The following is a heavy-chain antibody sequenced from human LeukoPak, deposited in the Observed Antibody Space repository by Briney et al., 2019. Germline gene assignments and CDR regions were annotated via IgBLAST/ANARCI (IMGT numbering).Heavy chain of an antibody. V-gene: IGHV3-30*18. CDR3: AKDQRIAAAGNGPDY. D-gene: IGHD6-13*01. J-gene: IGHJ4*02. CDR2: ISYDGSNK. Sequence: HAGGSLRLSCAASGFTFSSYGMHWVRQAPGKGLEWVAVISYDGSNKYYADSVKGRFTISRDNSKNTLYLQMNSLRAEDTAVYYCAKDQRIAAAGNGPDYWGQGTLVTVSS. CDR1: GFTFSSYG.